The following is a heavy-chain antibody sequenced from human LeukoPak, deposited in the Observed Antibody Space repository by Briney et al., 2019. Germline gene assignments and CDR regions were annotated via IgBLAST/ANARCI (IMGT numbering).Heavy chain of an antibody. V-gene: IGHV4-59*01. CDR3: AMGFWYEEYFQH. CDR1: GGSISSYY. CDR2: IYYSGST. Sequence: PSETLSLTCTVSGGSISSYYWSWIRQPPGKGLEWIGYIYYSGSTNYNPFLKSRVTISVDTSKNQFSLKLSSVTAADTAVYFCAMGFWYEEYFQHWGQGSLVIVSS. J-gene: IGHJ1*01. D-gene: IGHD6-13*01.